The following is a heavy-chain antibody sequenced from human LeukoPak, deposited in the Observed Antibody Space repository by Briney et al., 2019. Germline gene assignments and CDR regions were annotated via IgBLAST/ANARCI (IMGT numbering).Heavy chain of an antibody. V-gene: IGHV3-11*04. Sequence: GGSLRLSCAASGFTFSDYYMSWIRQAPGKGLEWVSYISSSGSTIYYADSVKGRFTISRDNAKNSLYLQMNSLRAEDTAVYYCARDPPRIAAAGTNAFDIWGQGTMVTVSS. D-gene: IGHD6-13*01. CDR3: ARDPPRIAAAGTNAFDI. CDR1: GFTFSDYY. J-gene: IGHJ3*02. CDR2: ISSSGSTI.